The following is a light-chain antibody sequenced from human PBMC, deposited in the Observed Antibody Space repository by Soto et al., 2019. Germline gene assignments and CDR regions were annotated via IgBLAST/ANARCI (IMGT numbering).Light chain of an antibody. V-gene: IGKV1-39*01. Sequence: DIQVTQSPSSLSASVGDRVTITCRASQTISSYLNWYQQRPGKAPKLPIYAASSLQSGVPSRFSGSGSGTDFSLTISDLQPEDFASYYCQQSFSNPLTFGGGTKVDIK. CDR2: AAS. CDR1: QTISSY. CDR3: QQSFSNPLT. J-gene: IGKJ4*01.